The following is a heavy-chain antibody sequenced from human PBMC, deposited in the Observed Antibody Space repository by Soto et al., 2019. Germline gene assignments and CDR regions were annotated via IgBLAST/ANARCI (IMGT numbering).Heavy chain of an antibody. CDR3: ARGANDYGDYYWFDP. Sequence: SETLSLTCTVSGGSISSYYWSWIRQPPGKGLEWIGYIYYSGSTNYNPSLKSRVTISVDTSKNQFSLKLSSVTAADTAVYYCARGANDYGDYYWFDPWGQGTLVTVSS. CDR1: GGSISSYY. CDR2: IYYSGST. J-gene: IGHJ5*02. V-gene: IGHV4-59*01. D-gene: IGHD4-17*01.